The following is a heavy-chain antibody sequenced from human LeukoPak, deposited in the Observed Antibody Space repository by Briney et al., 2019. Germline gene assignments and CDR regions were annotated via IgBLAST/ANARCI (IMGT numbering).Heavy chain of an antibody. V-gene: IGHV1-2*02. J-gene: IGHJ4*02. Sequence: VASVKVSCKASGYTFTGYYMHWVRQAPGQGLEWMGWINPNSGGTNYAQKFQGRVTMTRDTSISTAYMELSRLRSDDTAVYYCASLASGVGDSSGYYLAYWGQGTLVTVSS. CDR1: GYTFTGYY. CDR3: ASLASGVGDSSGYYLAY. CDR2: INPNSGGT. D-gene: IGHD3-22*01.